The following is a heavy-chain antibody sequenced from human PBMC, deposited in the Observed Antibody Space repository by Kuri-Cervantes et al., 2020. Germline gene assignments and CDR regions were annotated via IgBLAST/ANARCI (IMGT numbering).Heavy chain of an antibody. CDR2: IIPIFGTA. CDR1: GGTFSSYA. CDR3: ARVYGDYELGI. V-gene: IGHV1-69*13. Sequence: SVKVSCKASGGTFSSYAISWVRQAPGQGLEWMGGIIPIFGTANYAQKFQGRVTITADESTSTAYMELRSLRSDDTAVYYCARVYGDYELGIWGQGTMVTVSS. J-gene: IGHJ3*02. D-gene: IGHD4-17*01.